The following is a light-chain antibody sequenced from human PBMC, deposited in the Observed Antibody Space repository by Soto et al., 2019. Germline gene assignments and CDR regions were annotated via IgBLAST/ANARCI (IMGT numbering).Light chain of an antibody. Sequence: DIQMTQSPSTLSASVGDRVTISCRASQSISSWLAWYQQKPGKAPKLLIYQASSLESDVPSRFTGSGSGTEFTLTISSLQTDDFATYYCQQYDSYSLTFGGVTKVEIK. J-gene: IGKJ4*01. CDR3: QQYDSYSLT. CDR2: QAS. CDR1: QSISSW. V-gene: IGKV1-5*03.